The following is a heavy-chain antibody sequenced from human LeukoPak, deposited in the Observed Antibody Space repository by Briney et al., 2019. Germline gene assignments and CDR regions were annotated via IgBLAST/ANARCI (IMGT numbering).Heavy chain of an antibody. D-gene: IGHD1-26*01. J-gene: IGHJ4*02. V-gene: IGHV4/OR15-8*02. CDR3: SRESGAFCPFGY. CDR2: ISLAGQT. Sequence: SETLSLTCGVSGGSISGTNWWSWVRQPPGQGLEWIGEISLAGQTNYNPSLNGRVTMSLDKSSNQLSLNLTPVTAADTATYYCSRESGAFCPFGYWGQGTLVIVSS. CDR1: GGSISGTNW.